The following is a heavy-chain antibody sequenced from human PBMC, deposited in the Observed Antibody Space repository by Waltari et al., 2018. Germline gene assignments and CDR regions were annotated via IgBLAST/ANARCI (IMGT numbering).Heavy chain of an antibody. CDR1: GYTFTSYD. CDR3: ARLLCSGGSCYFDY. CDR2: MNPDRGNT. Sequence: QVQLVQSGAEVKKPGASVKVSCKASGYTFTSYDINWVRQATGQGLEWMGWMNPDRGNTGYAQKFQGRVTMTRNTSISTAYMELSSLRSEDTSVYYCARLLCSGGSCYFDYCGQGTLVTVSS. V-gene: IGHV1-8*01. D-gene: IGHD2-15*01. J-gene: IGHJ4*02.